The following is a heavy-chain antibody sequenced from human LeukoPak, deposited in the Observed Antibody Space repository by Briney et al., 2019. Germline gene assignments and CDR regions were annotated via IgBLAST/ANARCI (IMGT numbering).Heavy chain of an antibody. CDR1: GFTFSSYW. J-gene: IGHJ6*03. D-gene: IGHD6-19*01. CDR2: IKQDGSEK. Sequence: GGSLRLSCAASGFTFSSYWMSWVRQAPGKGLEWVANIKQDGSEKYYADSVKGRFTISRDNAKNSLYLQMNSLRAEDTAVYYCARDRYSSGWYSIIYYYYYCMDVWGKGTTVTVSS. V-gene: IGHV3-7*01. CDR3: ARDRYSSGWYSIIYYYYYCMDV.